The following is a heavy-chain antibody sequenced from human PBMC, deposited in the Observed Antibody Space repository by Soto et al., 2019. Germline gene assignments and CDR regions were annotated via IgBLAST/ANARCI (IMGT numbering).Heavy chain of an antibody. CDR3: ARVGALAARGPFVY. D-gene: IGHD6-6*01. CDR1: GFTFSSYG. J-gene: IGHJ4*02. CDR2: IWYDGSNK. V-gene: IGHV3-33*01. Sequence: GGSLRLSCAASGFTFSSYGMHWVRQAPGKGLEWVAVIWYDGSNKYYADSVKGRFTISRDNSKNTLYLQMNSLRAEDTAVYYCARVGALAARGPFVYWGQGTLVTVSS.